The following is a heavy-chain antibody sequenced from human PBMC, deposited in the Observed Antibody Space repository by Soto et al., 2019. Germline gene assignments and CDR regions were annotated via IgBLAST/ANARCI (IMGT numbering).Heavy chain of an antibody. CDR2: IFHDGTA. CDR3: ARLVYDTRLNYMYFDF. Sequence: SETLYLTYAVYGVSLTTGNWWTSVHQSPQRGLEYIGEIFHDGTANYYPSFERRVAMSVDTFMNQFSLELTSVTAADTAVYFCARLVYDTRLNYMYFDFWGPGTLVTVTS. CDR1: GVSLTTGNW. V-gene: IGHV4-4*02. J-gene: IGHJ4*02. D-gene: IGHD3-10*01.